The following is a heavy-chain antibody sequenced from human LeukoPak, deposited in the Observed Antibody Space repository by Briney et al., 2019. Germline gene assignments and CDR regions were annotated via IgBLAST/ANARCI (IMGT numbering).Heavy chain of an antibody. D-gene: IGHD5-18*01. J-gene: IGHJ4*02. CDR3: ARGPLQLFDY. CDR1: GGSISGYF. V-gene: IGHV4-59*08. CDR2: VYYSGST. Sequence: PSETLSLTCSVSGGSISGYFWSWIRQPPGKGLEWIGYVYYSGSTTYNPSLKSRVTISVDTSKNQFSLKLSSVTAADTAVYYCARGPLQLFDYWGQGTLVTVSS.